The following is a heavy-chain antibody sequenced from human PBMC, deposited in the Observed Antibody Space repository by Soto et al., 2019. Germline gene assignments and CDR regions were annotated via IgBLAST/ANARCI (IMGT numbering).Heavy chain of an antibody. CDR3: ASGRYSSSWYRNYYYGMDV. Sequence: QVQLVQSGAEVKKPGSSVKVSCKASGGTFSSYAISWVRQAPGQGLEWMGGIIPIFGTANYAQQFQGRVTITAVESTSTAYMGLSSLSSEDTAVYYCASGRYSSSWYRNYYYGMDVWGQGTTVTVSS. CDR1: GGTFSSYA. D-gene: IGHD6-13*01. J-gene: IGHJ6*02. V-gene: IGHV1-69*01. CDR2: IIPIFGTA.